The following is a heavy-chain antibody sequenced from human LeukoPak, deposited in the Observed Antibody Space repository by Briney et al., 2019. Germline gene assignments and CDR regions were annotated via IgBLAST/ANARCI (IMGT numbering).Heavy chain of an antibody. CDR1: GYIYTNYG. CDR2: IIPILGIA. J-gene: IGHJ1*01. Sequence: SVKVSCKASGYIYTNYGISWVRQAPGQGLEWMGRIIPILGIANYAQKFQGRVTITADKSTSTAYMELSSLRSEDTAVYYCARDGSREHFQHWGQGTLVTVSS. V-gene: IGHV1-69*04. CDR3: ARDGSREHFQH.